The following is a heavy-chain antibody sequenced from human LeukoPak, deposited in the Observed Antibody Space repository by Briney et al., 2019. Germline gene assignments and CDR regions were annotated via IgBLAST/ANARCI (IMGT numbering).Heavy chain of an antibody. D-gene: IGHD2-15*01. Sequence: SQTLSLTCTVSGGSISRGDYYWSWIRQPPGKGLEWIGYIYYSGSTYYNPSLKSRVTISVDTSKNQFSLKLSSVTAADTAVYYCARGDCSGGSCYWSDYWGQGTLVTVSS. CDR1: GGSISRGDYY. J-gene: IGHJ4*02. V-gene: IGHV4-30-4*01. CDR2: IYYSGST. CDR3: ARGDCSGGSCYWSDY.